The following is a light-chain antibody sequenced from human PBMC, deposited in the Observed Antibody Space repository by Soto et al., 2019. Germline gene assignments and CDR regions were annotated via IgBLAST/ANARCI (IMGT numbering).Light chain of an antibody. CDR2: EGS. CDR3: CSYAGSSTSWV. V-gene: IGLV2-23*01. J-gene: IGLJ3*02. CDR1: ISDVGSYDL. Sequence: QSVLTHPASVSGSPGQSITISCTGTISDVGSYDLVSWYQQHPGKAPKLMIYEGSKRPSGVSSRFSGSKSGNTASLTISGLQAEDEADYYCCSYAGSSTSWVFGGVTKLTVL.